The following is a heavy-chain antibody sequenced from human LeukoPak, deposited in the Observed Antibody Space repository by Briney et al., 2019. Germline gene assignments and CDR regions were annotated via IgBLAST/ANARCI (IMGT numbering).Heavy chain of an antibody. CDR1: GFTFSSYG. D-gene: IGHD2-21*01. Sequence: GGSLRLSCAASGFTFSSYGMHWVRQAPGKGLEWVSTVLSSPYSTYYADSVKGRFTISRDNSKDTLYLQMNNVRAEDTAIYYCAKEIWDAYSSCDYWGQGTLVTVSS. CDR2: VLSSPYST. J-gene: IGHJ4*02. CDR3: AKEIWDAYSSCDY. V-gene: IGHV3-23*01.